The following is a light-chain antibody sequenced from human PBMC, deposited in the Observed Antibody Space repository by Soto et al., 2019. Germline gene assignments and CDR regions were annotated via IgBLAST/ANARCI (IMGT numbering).Light chain of an antibody. CDR2: STS. V-gene: IGLV7-43*01. CDR3: LLYYGGAS. J-gene: IGLJ2*01. Sequence: QTVVTQEPSLPVSPGGTVTLTCASGTAAVTSGYYPNWFQQKPGQTPRPLIYSTSHKHSWTPARFSGSLLGGKAALTLSGVQPEDEAEYYCLLYYGGASFGGGTKLAVL. CDR1: TAAVTSGYY.